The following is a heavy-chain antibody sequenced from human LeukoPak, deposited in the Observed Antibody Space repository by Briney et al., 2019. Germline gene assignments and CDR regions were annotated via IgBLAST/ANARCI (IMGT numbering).Heavy chain of an antibody. CDR3: ALRFLEWLLPPGYFDY. J-gene: IGHJ4*02. Sequence: SETLSLTCAVSGYSISSGYYWGWIRQPPGKGLEWIGSIYHSGSTYYNPSLKSRVTISVDTSKNQFSLKLSSVTAADTAVYYCALRFLEWLLPPGYFDYRGQGTLVTVSS. D-gene: IGHD3-3*01. CDR1: GYSISSGYY. V-gene: IGHV4-38-2*01. CDR2: IYHSGST.